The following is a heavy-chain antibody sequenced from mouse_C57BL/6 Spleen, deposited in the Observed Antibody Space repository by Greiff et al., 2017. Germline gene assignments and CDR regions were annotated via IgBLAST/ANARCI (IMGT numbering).Heavy chain of an antibody. CDR1: GYTFTSYW. Sequence: QVQLQQPGAELVRPGSSVKLSCKASGYTFTSYWMHWVKQRPIQGLEWIGNIDPSDSETHYNQKFKDKATLTVDKSSSTAYMQLSSLTSEDSAVYYCARRGVYYDGSSTPFDYWGQGTTLTVSS. J-gene: IGHJ2*01. CDR3: ARRGVYYDGSSTPFDY. D-gene: IGHD1-1*01. V-gene: IGHV1-52*01. CDR2: IDPSDSET.